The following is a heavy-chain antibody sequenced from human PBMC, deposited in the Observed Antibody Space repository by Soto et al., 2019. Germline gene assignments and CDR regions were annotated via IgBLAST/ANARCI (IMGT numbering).Heavy chain of an antibody. CDR3: TRDASRDSSARGWFDP. J-gene: IGHJ5*02. CDR1: GFTLRSFT. Sequence: GVLRLSCAASGFTLRSFTMNWVRQAPGKGLEWVSTISSNSAYIYYTDALRGRFTISRDNAKNSLHLQMNSLRAEDTAVYYCTRDASRDSSARGWFDPWGPGTLVTVSS. D-gene: IGHD6-13*01. CDR2: ISSNSAYI. V-gene: IGHV3-21*01.